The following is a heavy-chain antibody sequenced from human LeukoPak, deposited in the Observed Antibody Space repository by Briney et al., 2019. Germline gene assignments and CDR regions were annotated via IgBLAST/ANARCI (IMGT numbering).Heavy chain of an antibody. CDR1: NGSFSSYY. Sequence: SETLSLTCAVYNGSFSSYYWSWIRQPPGKGLEWIGYIYYSGSTNYNPSLKSRVTISVDTSKNQFSLKLSSVTAADTAVYYCARGRGSRSWYIDYWGQGTLVTVSS. CDR2: IYYSGST. CDR3: ARGRGSRSWYIDY. V-gene: IGHV4-59*01. J-gene: IGHJ4*02. D-gene: IGHD6-13*01.